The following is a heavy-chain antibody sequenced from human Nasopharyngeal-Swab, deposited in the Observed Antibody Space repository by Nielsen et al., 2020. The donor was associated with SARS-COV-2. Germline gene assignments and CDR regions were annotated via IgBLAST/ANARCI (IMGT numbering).Heavy chain of an antibody. CDR1: GASISNSDYY. CDR3: ARGDRWDWFDP. Sequence: GSLRLSCTVSGASISNSDYYWGWIRQPPGKGLEWIGTIYHSGTTYYNPSLKSRVTISLDTSKNQFSLKVTSVTAADTAVYYCARGDRWDWFDPWGQGTLVTVSS. J-gene: IGHJ5*02. V-gene: IGHV4-39*07. D-gene: IGHD5-24*01. CDR2: IYHSGTT.